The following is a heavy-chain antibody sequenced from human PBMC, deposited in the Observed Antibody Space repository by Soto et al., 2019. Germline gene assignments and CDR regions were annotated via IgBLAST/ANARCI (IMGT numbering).Heavy chain of an antibody. Sequence: QVQLVESGGGLVKPGGSLRLSCAASGFTFSDYYMSWIRQAPGKGLEWVAVISYDGSNKYYADSVQGRFTISRDNSKTTLYLQMNSLRAEDTAVYYCAKGPRSLSYYYYGMDVWGQGTTVTVSS. CDR2: ISYDGSNK. V-gene: IGHV3-30*18. CDR1: GFTFSDYY. CDR3: AKGPRSLSYYYYGMDV. J-gene: IGHJ6*02.